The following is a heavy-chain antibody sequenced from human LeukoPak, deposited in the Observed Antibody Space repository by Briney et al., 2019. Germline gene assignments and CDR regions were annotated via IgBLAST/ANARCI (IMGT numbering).Heavy chain of an antibody. J-gene: IGHJ4*02. CDR3: TKDLGALQWAGDETTVTEGY. D-gene: IGHD4-17*01. CDR1: GFTFSSYA. CDR2: ITNVGTT. V-gene: IGHV3-23*01. Sequence: PGGSLSLSCTASGFTFSSYAMNWVRQAPGKGLDWVSVITNVGTTYYADSVKGRFTISRDNSKSTLFLQMNSLRAEDTAIYYCTKDLGALQWAGDETTVTEGYWGQGTLVTVSS.